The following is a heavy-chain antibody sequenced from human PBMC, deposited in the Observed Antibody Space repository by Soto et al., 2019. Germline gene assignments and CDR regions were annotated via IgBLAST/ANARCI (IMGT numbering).Heavy chain of an antibody. V-gene: IGHV3-30*03. CDR3: ARSTHCSGGSCYGDYYYYGMDV. CDR1: GFSFSTYG. D-gene: IGHD2-15*01. Sequence: GGSLRLSCAASGFSFSTYGMHWVRQAPGKGLEWVAFISNDGSNKYYADSVKGRFTISRDNAKNSLYLQMNSLRAEDTALYYCARSTHCSGGSCYGDYYYYGMDVWGQGTTVTVSS. CDR2: ISNDGSNK. J-gene: IGHJ6*02.